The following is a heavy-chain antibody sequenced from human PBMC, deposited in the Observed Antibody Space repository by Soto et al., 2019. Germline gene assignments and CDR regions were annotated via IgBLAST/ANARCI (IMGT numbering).Heavy chain of an antibody. CDR3: ARDGVQLLYKNNFYS. J-gene: IGHJ4*01. CDR1: GGTFSTYA. Sequence: QVQLVQSGADVKKPGSSVRVSCKASGGTFSTYAINWVRQAPGHGLEWMGVILPIFNQTHYAQNFQGRVKIIADKSTRTSSMELSSLRYEDTAVYDCARDGVQLLYKNNFYSWGHGTRVTFYS. V-gene: IGHV1-69*06. D-gene: IGHD2-8*01. CDR2: ILPIFNQT.